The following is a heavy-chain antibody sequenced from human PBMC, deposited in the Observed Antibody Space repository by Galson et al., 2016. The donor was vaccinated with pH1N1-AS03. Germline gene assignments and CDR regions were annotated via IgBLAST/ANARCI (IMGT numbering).Heavy chain of an antibody. V-gene: IGHV1-2*06. Sequence: SVKVSCKASGYNFTDYYIHWVRQAPGQGLEWMGRINPKSGGTQYGEKLQGRVIMTRDTSISTGYMELSSLRSEDTAVYYCARMFYYDSSGYSHFEHWGQGTLVTVSS. CDR3: ARMFYYDSSGYSHFEH. CDR1: GYNFTDYY. CDR2: INPKSGGT. J-gene: IGHJ4*02. D-gene: IGHD3-22*01.